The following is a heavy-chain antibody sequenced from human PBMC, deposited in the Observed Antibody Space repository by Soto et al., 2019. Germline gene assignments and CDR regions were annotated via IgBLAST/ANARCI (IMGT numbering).Heavy chain of an antibody. D-gene: IGHD2-15*01. CDR3: ARDRGVYCSGGSCYPYYYYGMEV. CDR1: GGSTSSSNW. V-gene: IGHV4-4*02. J-gene: IGHJ6*02. CDR2: IYHSGST. Sequence: SETLSLTCAVSGGSTSSSNWWSWVRQPPGKGLEWIGEIYHSGSTNYNPSLKSRVTISVDKSKNQFSLKLSSVTAADTAVYYCARDRGVYCSGGSCYPYYYYGMEVWGQGTTDTVP.